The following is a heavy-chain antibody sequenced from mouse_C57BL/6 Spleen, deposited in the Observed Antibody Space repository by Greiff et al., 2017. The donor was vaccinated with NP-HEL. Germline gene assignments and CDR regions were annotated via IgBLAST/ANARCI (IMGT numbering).Heavy chain of an antibody. CDR3: ARRSTNYFDY. CDR1: GFTFSDYG. D-gene: IGHD5-1*01. Sequence: EVKVVESGGGLVKPGGSLKLSCAASGFTFSDYGMHGVRQAPEKGLDWVAYISSGSSTNYYADTVKGRFTISRDNAKNTLFLQMTSLRSEDTAMYYCARRSTNYFDYWGQGTTLTVSS. CDR2: ISSGSSTN. J-gene: IGHJ2*01. V-gene: IGHV5-17*01.